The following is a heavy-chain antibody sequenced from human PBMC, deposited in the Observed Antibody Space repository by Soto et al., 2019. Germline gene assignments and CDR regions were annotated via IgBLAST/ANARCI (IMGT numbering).Heavy chain of an antibody. J-gene: IGHJ3*02. V-gene: IGHV3-15*07. CDR1: GFTFSDAW. CDR3: WDTMVTGGDLAI. D-gene: IGHD3-10*01. CDR2: IRSKVDGGTT. Sequence: GGSLRLSCAASGFTFSDAWMNWVRQAPGKGLEWVGRIRSKVDGGTTDYAAPVEGRFTISRDDSKNTVFLEMNGLKTEDTALYYCWDTMVTGGDLAIWGRGTMVTVSS.